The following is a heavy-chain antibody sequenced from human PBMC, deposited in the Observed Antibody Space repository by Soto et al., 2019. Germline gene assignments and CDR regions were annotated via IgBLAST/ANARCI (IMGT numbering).Heavy chain of an antibody. J-gene: IGHJ6*02. Sequence: GSLSLFSNHAGWTVSSSYMRWVRHAPGMGLEWVAVIESGGSTHYADSVKGRFTISRDNSKNMIYLQLHTLRAEDTAVYYCAKDLGPLRLLNYYFYGLDVWGRGTTVTVSS. CDR1: GWTVSSSY. CDR3: AKDLGPLRLLNYYFYGLDV. CDR2: IESGGST. D-gene: IGHD2-15*01. V-gene: IGHV3-53*01.